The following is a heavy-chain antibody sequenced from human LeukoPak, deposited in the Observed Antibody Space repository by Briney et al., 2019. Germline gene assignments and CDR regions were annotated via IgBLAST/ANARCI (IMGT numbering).Heavy chain of an antibody. Sequence: SVKVSYKASGYTFTSYYMHWVRQAPGQGLEWMGRTIPIFGTANYAQKFQGRVTIATDESTSTAYMELSSLRSEDTAVYYCARDWCSGGSCYDYWGQGTLVTVSS. CDR3: ARDWCSGGSCYDY. D-gene: IGHD2-15*01. V-gene: IGHV1-69*05. J-gene: IGHJ4*02. CDR1: GYTFTSYY. CDR2: TIPIFGTA.